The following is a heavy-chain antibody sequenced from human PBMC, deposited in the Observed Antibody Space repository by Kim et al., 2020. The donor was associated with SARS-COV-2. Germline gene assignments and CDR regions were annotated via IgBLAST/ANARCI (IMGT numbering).Heavy chain of an antibody. J-gene: IGHJ6*02. CDR1: GGTFSSYA. Sequence: SVKVSCKASGGTFSSYAISWVRQAPGQGLEWMGGIIPIFGTANYAQKFQGRVTITADESTSTAYMELSSLRSEDTAVYYCARDIVVVVAATLTDYYYYGMDVWGQGTTVTVSS. CDR2: IIPIFGTA. D-gene: IGHD2-15*01. V-gene: IGHV1-69*13. CDR3: ARDIVVVVAATLTDYYYYGMDV.